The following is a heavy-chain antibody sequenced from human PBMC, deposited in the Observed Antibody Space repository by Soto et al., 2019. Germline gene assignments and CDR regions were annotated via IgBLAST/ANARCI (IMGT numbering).Heavy chain of an antibody. J-gene: IGHJ3*02. Sequence: ASMKVSCKASGYTFTSYAMHWVRQAPGQRLEWMGWINAGNGNTKYSQKFQGRVTITRDTSASTAYMELSSLRSEDTAVYYCARGRITMVRGVIQHDAFDIWGQGTMVTVSS. CDR1: GYTFTSYA. D-gene: IGHD3-10*01. CDR3: ARGRITMVRGVIQHDAFDI. CDR2: INAGNGNT. V-gene: IGHV1-3*01.